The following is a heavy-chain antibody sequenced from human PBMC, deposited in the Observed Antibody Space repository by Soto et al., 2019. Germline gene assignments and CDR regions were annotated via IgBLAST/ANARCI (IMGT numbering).Heavy chain of an antibody. Sequence: ASVKVSGKASGCTFSNYGISWVRQAPGQGLEWMGWISGYNGNTNYAQNLQGRVTMTTDPSTRTAYMDLRSLRSDDTAVYYCARESAVGYDFLTAFSLSYFDYWGQGTLVTVSS. J-gene: IGHJ4*02. D-gene: IGHD3-9*01. CDR2: ISGYNGNT. CDR1: GCTFSNYG. V-gene: IGHV1-18*01. CDR3: ARESAVGYDFLTAFSLSYFDY.